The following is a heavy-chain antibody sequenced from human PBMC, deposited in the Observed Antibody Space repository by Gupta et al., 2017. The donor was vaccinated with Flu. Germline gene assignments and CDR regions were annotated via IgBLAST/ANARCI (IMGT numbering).Heavy chain of an antibody. D-gene: IGHD4-23*01. CDR1: GGSISSSSYY. CDR2: IYYSGST. V-gene: IGHV4-39*01. Sequence: QLQLQESGPGLVKPSETLSLTCTVSGGSISSSSYYWGWIRQPPGKGLEWIGSIYYSGSTYYNPSLKSRVTISVDTSKNQFSLKLSSVTAADTAVYYCARRTTVVNNWFDPWGQGTLVTVSS. CDR3: ARRTTVVNNWFDP. J-gene: IGHJ5*02.